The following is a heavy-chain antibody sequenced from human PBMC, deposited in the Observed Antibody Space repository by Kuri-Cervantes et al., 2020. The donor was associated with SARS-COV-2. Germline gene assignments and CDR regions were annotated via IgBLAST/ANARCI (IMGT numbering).Heavy chain of an antibody. Sequence: GSLRLSCAVYGGSFSGYYWSWIRQPPGKGLEWIGEINHSGSTNYKPSLKSRVTISVDTPKNQFSLKLSSVTAADTAVYYCARGPRWSIAASFDYWGQGTLVTVSS. CDR3: ARGPRWSIAASFDY. CDR1: GGSFSGYY. CDR2: INHSGST. V-gene: IGHV4-34*01. D-gene: IGHD6-6*01. J-gene: IGHJ4*02.